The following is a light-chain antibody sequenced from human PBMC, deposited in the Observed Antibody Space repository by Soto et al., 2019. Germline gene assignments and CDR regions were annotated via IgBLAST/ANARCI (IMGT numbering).Light chain of an antibody. Sequence: AIQLTQSPSSLSASVGDRVTITCRASQGISSALAWYQQKPGKAPKLLIYDASSLESGVPSKFSGSGSGSFFTLTICILLPEDFATYYCQQFNSYPGGFTFGPGT. J-gene: IGKJ3*01. CDR3: QQFNSYPGGFT. CDR2: DAS. CDR1: QGISSA. V-gene: IGKV1-13*02.